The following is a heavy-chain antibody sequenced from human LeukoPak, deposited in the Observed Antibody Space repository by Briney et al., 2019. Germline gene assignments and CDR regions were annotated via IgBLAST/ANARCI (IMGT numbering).Heavy chain of an antibody. D-gene: IGHD3-10*01. CDR1: GFTFSSYG. J-gene: IGHJ4*02. CDR2: IWYDGSNK. Sequence: PGGSLRLSCAASGFTFSSYGMHWVRQAPGKGLEWVAVIWYDGSNKYYADSVKGRFTISRDHSKNTLYLQMNSLRAEDTAVYYCARDRGITMVRGVIITPDYWGQGTLVTVSS. V-gene: IGHV3-33*01. CDR3: ARDRGITMVRGVIITPDY.